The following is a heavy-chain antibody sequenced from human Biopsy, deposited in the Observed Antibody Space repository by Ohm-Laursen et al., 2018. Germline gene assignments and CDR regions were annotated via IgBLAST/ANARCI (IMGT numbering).Heavy chain of an antibody. CDR2: IWSDGNNK. J-gene: IGHJ4*02. V-gene: IGHV3-33*01. Sequence: SLRLSCSASGFTFSRHGMHWVRQAPGKGLEWVAVIWSDGNNKYYADSVKGRFTISRNTSRNTLYMQMNSLRVEDTALYYCARDAEEFDSSGPRFDYWGQGTLVTVSS. CDR1: GFTFSRHG. CDR3: ARDAEEFDSSGPRFDY. D-gene: IGHD3-22*01.